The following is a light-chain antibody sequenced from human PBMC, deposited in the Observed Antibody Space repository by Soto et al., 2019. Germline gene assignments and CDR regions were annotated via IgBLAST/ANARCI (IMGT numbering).Light chain of an antibody. Sequence: VVLTQSPGTLSLSRGERATLACRASQSVSSYLAWYQQKPGQAPRLLIYDASNRATGIPARFSGSGSGTDFTLTISSLEPEDFAVYYCQQRSNWPLTFGGGTKVDIK. CDR2: DAS. V-gene: IGKV3-11*01. J-gene: IGKJ4*01. CDR3: QQRSNWPLT. CDR1: QSVSSY.